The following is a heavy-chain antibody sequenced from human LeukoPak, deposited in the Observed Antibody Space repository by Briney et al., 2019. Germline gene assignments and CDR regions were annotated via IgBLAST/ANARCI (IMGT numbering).Heavy chain of an antibody. V-gene: IGHV3-48*01. Sequence: GGSLRLSCAASGFTFSSYSMNWVRQAPGKGLEWVSYISSSSSTIYYADSVKGRFTISRDNSKNTLYLQMNSLRAEDTAVYYCARDSYSGSYYSPSNWFDPWGQGTLVTVSS. D-gene: IGHD1-26*01. J-gene: IGHJ5*02. CDR1: GFTFSSYS. CDR2: ISSSSSTI. CDR3: ARDSYSGSYYSPSNWFDP.